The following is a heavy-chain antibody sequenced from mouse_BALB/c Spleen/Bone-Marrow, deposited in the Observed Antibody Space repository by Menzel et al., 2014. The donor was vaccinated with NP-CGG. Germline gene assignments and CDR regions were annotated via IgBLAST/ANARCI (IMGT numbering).Heavy chain of an antibody. V-gene: IGHV1S53*02. CDR2: ISPGNGDI. CDR3: RRSVGNPFDH. CDR1: GYTFTDHA. Sequence: LVESDAELVKPGASVKISCKASGYTFTDHAIHWVKQKPEQGLEWIGYISPGNGDIKYNEKFKGKATLTADKSSSTAYMQLSGLTSEDSAVYICRRSVGNPFDHWGQGTTLTVSS. J-gene: IGHJ2*01. D-gene: IGHD2-1*01.